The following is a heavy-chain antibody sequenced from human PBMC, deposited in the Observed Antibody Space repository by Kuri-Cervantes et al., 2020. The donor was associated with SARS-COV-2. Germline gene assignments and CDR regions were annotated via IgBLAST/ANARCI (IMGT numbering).Heavy chain of an antibody. Sequence: GESLKFSWAASGFTFSSYWMSWVLQAPGKGLEWVANIKQDGSAKYYVDPVKGRFTISRDNAKNSLYLQMNSLIAEDTAVYYFASLLSGGEAHLYYFYMDAWGKGPSVTVSS. CDR3: ASLLSGGEAHLYYFYMDA. J-gene: IGHJ6*03. CDR1: GFTFSSYW. CDR2: IKQDGSAK. V-gene: IGHV3-7*01. D-gene: IGHD3-16*01.